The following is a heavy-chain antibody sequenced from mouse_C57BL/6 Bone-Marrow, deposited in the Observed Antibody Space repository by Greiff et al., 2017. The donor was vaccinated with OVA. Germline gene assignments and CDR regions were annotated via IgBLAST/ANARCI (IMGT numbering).Heavy chain of an antibody. J-gene: IGHJ2*01. CDR1: GFNIKDYY. CDR3: TTVYYGSRYYFDY. D-gene: IGHD1-1*01. CDR2: IDPEDGDT. V-gene: IGHV14-1*01. Sequence: VQLQQSGAELVRPGASVKLSCTASGFNIKDYYMHWVKQRPEQGLEWIGRIDPEDGDTEYAPKFPGKATMTADTSSNTAYLQLSSLTSEDTAVDYCTTVYYGSRYYFDYWGQGTTLTVSS.